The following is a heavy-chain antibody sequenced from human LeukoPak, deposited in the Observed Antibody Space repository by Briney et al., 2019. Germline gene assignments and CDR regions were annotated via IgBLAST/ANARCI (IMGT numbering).Heavy chain of an antibody. CDR2: IYSGGST. CDR3: ARTPEGSGNLFDY. J-gene: IGHJ4*02. CDR1: GFTASSSY. Sequence: QSGGSLRLSCAASGFTASSSYMSWVRQAPGKGLEWVSIIYSGGSTYYADSVKGRFTISRDNSKNTVYLQMNSLRAEDTAVYYCARTPEGSGNLFDYWGQGTLVTVSS. D-gene: IGHD3-10*01. V-gene: IGHV3-53*01.